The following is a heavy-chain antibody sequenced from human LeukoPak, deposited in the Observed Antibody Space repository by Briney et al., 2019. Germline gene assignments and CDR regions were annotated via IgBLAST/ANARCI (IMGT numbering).Heavy chain of an antibody. V-gene: IGHV3-9*01. CDR1: GFTFDDYA. D-gene: IGHD3-10*01. Sequence: GGSLRLSCAVSGFTFDDYAMHWVRQAPGKGLEWVSGISWNSGSIGYADSVKGRFTISRDNAKNSLYLQMNSLRAEDTALYYCAKSPPGSYYYMDVWGKGTTVTASS. CDR2: ISWNSGSI. CDR3: AKSPPGSYYYMDV. J-gene: IGHJ6*03.